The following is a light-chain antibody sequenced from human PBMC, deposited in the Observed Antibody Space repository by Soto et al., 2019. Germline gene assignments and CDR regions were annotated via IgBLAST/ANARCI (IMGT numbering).Light chain of an antibody. J-gene: IGLJ1*01. CDR3: AARDESLNAYV. CDR2: SNN. V-gene: IGLV1-44*01. Sequence: QAVVTQPPSASGTPGRRVTISCSGSSSNIGGYTVNWYQQFPGTAPKLLIYSNNQRPSGVPYRFSVSTSATSASLAISWLQSEDEADYYCAARDESLNAYVFGTGTKVTVL. CDR1: SSNIGGYT.